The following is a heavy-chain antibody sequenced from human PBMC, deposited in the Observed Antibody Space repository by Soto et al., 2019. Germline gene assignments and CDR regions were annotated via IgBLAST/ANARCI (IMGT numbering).Heavy chain of an antibody. CDR3: ARTYCSGGSCPDGGDY. D-gene: IGHD2-15*01. CDR2: IIPIFGTA. V-gene: IGHV1-69*13. CDR1: GYTFTSYA. Sequence: SVKVSCKASGYTFTSYAISWVRQAPGQGLEWMGGIIPIFGTANYAQKFQGRVTITADESTSTAYMELSSLRSEDTAVYYCARTYCSGGSCPDGGDYWGQGTLVTVSS. J-gene: IGHJ4*02.